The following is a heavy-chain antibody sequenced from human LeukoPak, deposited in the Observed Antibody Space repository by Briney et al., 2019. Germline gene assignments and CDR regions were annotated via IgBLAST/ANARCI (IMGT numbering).Heavy chain of an antibody. CDR3: TSSQALSGSYYFEDWFDP. CDR1: GFTFSGSA. CDR2: IRSKANSYAT. D-gene: IGHD3-10*01. J-gene: IGHJ5*02. Sequence: PGGSLRLSCAASGFTFSGSAMHWVRQASGKGLEWVGRIRSKANSYATAYAASVKGRFTISRDDSKNTAYLQMNSLKTEDTAVYYCTSSQALSGSYYFEDWFDPWGQGTLVTVSS. V-gene: IGHV3-73*01.